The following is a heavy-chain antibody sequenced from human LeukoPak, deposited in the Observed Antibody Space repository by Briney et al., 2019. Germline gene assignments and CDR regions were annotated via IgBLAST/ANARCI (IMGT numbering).Heavy chain of an antibody. J-gene: IGHJ4*02. V-gene: IGHV4-30-4*08. D-gene: IGHD3-3*01. Sequence: SETLSLTCTVSGGSISSGDYYWSWIRQPPGKGLEWIGYIYYSGSTYYNPSLKSRVTISVDTSKNQFSLKLSSVTAADTAVYYCARYYDFKYYFDYRGQGTLVTVSS. CDR2: IYYSGST. CDR3: ARYYDFKYYFDY. CDR1: GGSISSGDYY.